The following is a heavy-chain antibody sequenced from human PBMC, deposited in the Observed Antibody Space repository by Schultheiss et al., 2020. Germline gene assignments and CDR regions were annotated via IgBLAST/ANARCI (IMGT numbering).Heavy chain of an antibody. CDR2: ISYDGSNK. J-gene: IGHJ4*02. CDR3: AKFYGSSSLDY. CDR1: GFTFSSYA. D-gene: IGHD6-6*01. Sequence: GGSLRLSCAASGFTFSSYAMSWVRQAPGKGLEWVAVISYDGSNKYYADSVKGRFTISRDNSKNTLHLQMNSLRAEDTAVYYCAKFYGSSSLDYWGQGTLVTVSA. V-gene: IGHV3-30*14.